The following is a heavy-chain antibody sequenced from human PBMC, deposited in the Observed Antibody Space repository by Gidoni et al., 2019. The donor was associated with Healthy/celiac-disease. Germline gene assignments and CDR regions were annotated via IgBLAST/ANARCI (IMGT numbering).Heavy chain of an antibody. V-gene: IGHV3-23*01. CDR2: ISGSCGST. J-gene: IGHJ4*02. Sequence: EVQLLESGGGLVQPGGSLRLSCAASGFTFSSYASSWVRQAPGKGLGGVSAISGSCGSTYYADSVKGRFTISRDNSKNTLYLQMNSLRAEDTAVDYCAKESYRGIVGATDYWGQGTLVTVSS. CDR1: GFTFSSYA. D-gene: IGHD1-26*01. CDR3: AKESYRGIVGATDY.